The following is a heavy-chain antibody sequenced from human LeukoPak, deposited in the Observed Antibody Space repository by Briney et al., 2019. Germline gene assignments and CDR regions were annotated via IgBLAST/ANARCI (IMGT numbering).Heavy chain of an antibody. CDR2: ISGGGIT. D-gene: IGHD1-26*01. Sequence: GGSLRLSCAASGFIVSSNYMSWVRQAPGKGLEWVSVISGGGITYYTDSVKGRFTISRDNSKNTLYLQMNSLRAEDTAVYYCARVVDSAHFDYWGQGTLVTVSS. CDR1: GFIVSSNY. J-gene: IGHJ4*02. V-gene: IGHV3-53*01. CDR3: ARVVDSAHFDY.